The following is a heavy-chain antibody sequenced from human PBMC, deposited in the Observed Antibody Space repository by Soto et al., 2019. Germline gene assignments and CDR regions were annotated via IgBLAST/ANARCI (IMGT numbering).Heavy chain of an antibody. J-gene: IGHJ4*02. D-gene: IGHD5-12*01. CDR3: VRGGGYDPFDY. Sequence: SETLSLTCTVSGASMSHGGFSWSWIRQSPGKGLEWIGYISHLENTYFHPSFKSRLTMSIDRSRNQFSLNLSSVTAADRAVYYCVRGGGYDPFDYWGQGVLVTVSS. V-gene: IGHV4-30-2*06. CDR1: GASMSHGGFS. CDR2: ISHLENT.